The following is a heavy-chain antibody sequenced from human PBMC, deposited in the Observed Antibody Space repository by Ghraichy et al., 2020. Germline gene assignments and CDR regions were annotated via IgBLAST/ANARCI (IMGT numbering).Heavy chain of an antibody. J-gene: IGHJ4*02. CDR3: ARDDPTYYNDSSGYYSGYFDY. D-gene: IGHD3-22*01. CDR2: ISAYNGKT. V-gene: IGHV1-18*04. CDR1: GYTFTSYG. Sequence: ASVKVSCKASGYTFTSYGISWVRQAPGQGLEWLGGISAYNGKTHYAQKLKGRVTMTTDTSTSTAYMELRSLRSDDTAVYYCARDDPTYYNDSSGYYSGYFDYWGQGTRVTVSS.